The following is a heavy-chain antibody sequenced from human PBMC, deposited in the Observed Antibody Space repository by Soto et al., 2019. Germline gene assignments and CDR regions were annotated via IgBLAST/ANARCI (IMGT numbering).Heavy chain of an antibody. J-gene: IGHJ4*02. CDR1: GGSIIRNY. V-gene: IGHV4-59*01. CDR2: VYNSGST. Sequence: KTSETLSLTCTVSGGSIIRNYWTWIRQPPGKGLEWIGYVYNSGSTNYNPSLKSRVTISEDTSKSQFSLKVNSMTAADTAVYHCARYRREAVAGYTLDNWGQGILVTVSS. D-gene: IGHD6-13*01. CDR3: ARYRREAVAGYTLDN.